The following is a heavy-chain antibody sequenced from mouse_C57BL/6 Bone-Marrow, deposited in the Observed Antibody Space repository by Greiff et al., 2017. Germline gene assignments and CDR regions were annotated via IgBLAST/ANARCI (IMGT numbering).Heavy chain of an antibody. J-gene: IGHJ4*01. D-gene: IGHD2-4*01. CDR2: IYWDDDK. CDR1: GFSLSTSGMG. V-gene: IGHV8-12*01. CDR3: ARRFYYDYDGDYAMDY. Sequence: QVTLKESGPGILQSSQTLSLTCSFSGFSLSTSGMGVSWIRQPSGKGLEWLAHIYWDDDKRNNPSLKSRLTISKDTSRNQVFLKITSVDTADTATYYCARRFYYDYDGDYAMDYWGQGTSVTVSS.